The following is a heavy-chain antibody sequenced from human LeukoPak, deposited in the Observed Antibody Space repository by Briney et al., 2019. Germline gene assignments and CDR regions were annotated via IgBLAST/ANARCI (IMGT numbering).Heavy chain of an antibody. V-gene: IGHV4-4*09. Sequence: SETLSLTCSVSGDSISNYYWNWIRQSPGKGLEWIGYILSSGSTHHNPSLASRTSLSMDPSKNQFSLKLSSVTAADTAVYYCARRVISEFSIDKGNWLDPWGQGTLVTVSS. CDR1: GDSISNYY. J-gene: IGHJ5*02. D-gene: IGHD3-3*02. CDR2: ILSSGST. CDR3: ARRVISEFSIDKGNWLDP.